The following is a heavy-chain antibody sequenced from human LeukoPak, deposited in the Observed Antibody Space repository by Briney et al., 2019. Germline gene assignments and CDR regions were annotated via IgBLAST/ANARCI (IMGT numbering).Heavy chain of an antibody. J-gene: IGHJ4*02. CDR2: IYTSGST. Sequence: SETLSLTCTVSGGSISSGSYYWSWIRQPAGKGLEWIGRIYTSGSTNYNPSLKSRVTISVDTSKNQFSLKLSSVTAADTAVYYCARDRSGSYALHYFDYWGQGTLVTVSS. V-gene: IGHV4-61*02. CDR3: ARDRSGSYALHYFDY. D-gene: IGHD3-10*01. CDR1: GGSISSGSYY.